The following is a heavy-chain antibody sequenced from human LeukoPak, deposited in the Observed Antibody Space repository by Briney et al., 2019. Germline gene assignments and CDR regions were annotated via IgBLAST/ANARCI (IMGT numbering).Heavy chain of an antibody. J-gene: IGHJ4*02. CDR1: GFTFSSYA. Sequence: GGSLRLSCAASGFTFSSYAMSWVRQAPGKGLEWVSAISGSGGSTYYADSVKGRFTISRDNSKNTLYLQMNSLRAEDAAVYYCAKDSFVQNPTHDSSGYYDYWGQGTLVTVSS. CDR2: ISGSGGST. CDR3: AKDSFVQNPTHDSSGYYDY. D-gene: IGHD3-22*01. V-gene: IGHV3-23*01.